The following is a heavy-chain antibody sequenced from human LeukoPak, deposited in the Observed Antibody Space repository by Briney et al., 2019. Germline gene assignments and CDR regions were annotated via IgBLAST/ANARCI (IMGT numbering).Heavy chain of an antibody. J-gene: IGHJ4*02. V-gene: IGHV1-8*01. CDR3: ARVGPYCGGDCYSLDY. CDR2: MNPNSGNT. D-gene: IGHD2-21*02. Sequence: ASVKVSCKASGYTFTSYDINWVRQATGQGLEWMGWMNPNSGNTGYAQKFQGRVTMTRNTSISTAYMELSSLRSEDTAVYYCARVGPYCGGDCYSLDYWGQGTLVTVSS. CDR1: GYTFTSYD.